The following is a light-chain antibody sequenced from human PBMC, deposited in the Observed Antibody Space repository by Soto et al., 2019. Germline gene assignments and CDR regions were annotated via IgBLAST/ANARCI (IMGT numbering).Light chain of an antibody. CDR3: QQYSSWPPFT. V-gene: IGKV3-15*01. CDR2: GAS. CDR1: QSISSN. Sequence: EIVMTQSPATLSVSPGERATLSCRASQSISSNLAWYQQKPGQAPRLLIYGASTRATEIPDTFSGSGSGTEFSLTISSLQSEDFAIYDCQQYSSWPPFTFGQGTKLEI. J-gene: IGKJ2*01.